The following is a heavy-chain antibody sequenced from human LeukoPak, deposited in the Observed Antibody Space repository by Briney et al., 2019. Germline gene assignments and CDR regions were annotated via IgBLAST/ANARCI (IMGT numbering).Heavy chain of an antibody. CDR1: GFTFSSYS. V-gene: IGHV3-21*01. CDR3: ARDIPIGYSYSYSPYYYGMDV. J-gene: IGHJ6*02. Sequence: PGGSLRLSCAASGFTFSSYSMDWVRQAPGKGLEWVSSISSSSSYIYYADSVKGRFTISRDNAKNSLYLQMNSLRAEDTAVYYCARDIPIGYSYSYSPYYYGMDVWGQGTLVTVSS. CDR2: ISSSSSYI. D-gene: IGHD5-18*01.